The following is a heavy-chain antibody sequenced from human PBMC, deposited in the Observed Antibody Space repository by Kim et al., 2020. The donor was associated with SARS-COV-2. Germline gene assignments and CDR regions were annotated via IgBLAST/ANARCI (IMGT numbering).Heavy chain of an antibody. CDR2: IYYSGST. J-gene: IGHJ4*02. D-gene: IGHD3-10*01. V-gene: IGHV4-59*13. CDR1: GGSISYYY. Sequence: SESLSLTCTVSGGSISYYYWSWIRQPPGKGLEWVGYIYYSGSTNYSPSLKSRVPIPVDTSKNQSSLKLSSVTAADPAVYYCARELSESGEYFFDYCGQGALVTVSS. CDR3: ARELSESGEYFFDY.